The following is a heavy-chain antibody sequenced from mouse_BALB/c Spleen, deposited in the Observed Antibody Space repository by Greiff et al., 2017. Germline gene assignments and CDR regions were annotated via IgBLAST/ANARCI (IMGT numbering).Heavy chain of an antibody. V-gene: IGHV1-14*01. CDR1: GYTFTSYV. J-gene: IGHJ2*01. D-gene: IGHD1-1*01. CDR3: ARVEITTVVAYYFDY. CDR2: INPYNDGT. Sequence: VQLQQSGPELVKPGASVKMSCKASGYTFTSYVMHWVKQKPGQGLEWIGYINPYNDGTKYNEKFKGKATLTSDKSSSTAYMELSSLTSEDSAVYYCARVEITTVVAYYFDYWGQGTTLTVSS.